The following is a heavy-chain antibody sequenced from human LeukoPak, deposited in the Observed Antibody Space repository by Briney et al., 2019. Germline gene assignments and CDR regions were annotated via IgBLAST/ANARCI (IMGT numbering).Heavy chain of an antibody. CDR2: IRYDGSNK. V-gene: IGHV3-30*02. D-gene: IGHD6-13*01. CDR1: GFTFSSYG. J-gene: IGHJ5*02. Sequence: GGALRLSCAASGFTFSSYGMHWVRQAPGKGLEWVAFIRYDGSNKYYADSVKGRFTISRDNSKHTLYLQMNSLRAEDTAVYYCAKRNGIAAAGTRLATFDPRGQGTLVTVSS. CDR3: AKRNGIAAAGTRLATFDP.